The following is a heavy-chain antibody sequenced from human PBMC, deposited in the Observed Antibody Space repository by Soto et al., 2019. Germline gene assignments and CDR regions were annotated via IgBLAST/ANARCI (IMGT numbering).Heavy chain of an antibody. V-gene: IGHV3-33*01. CDR1: GFTFSGYG. CDR2: IWYDGSNK. D-gene: IGHD3-3*01. CDR3: ARDRDFWSGYTGMDV. J-gene: IGHJ6*02. Sequence: PGGSLRLSWAASGFTFSGYGMHWVRQAPGKGLEWVAVIWYDGSNKYYADSVKGRFTISRDNSKNTLYLQMNSLRAEDTAVYYCARDRDFWSGYTGMDVWGQGTTVTVSS.